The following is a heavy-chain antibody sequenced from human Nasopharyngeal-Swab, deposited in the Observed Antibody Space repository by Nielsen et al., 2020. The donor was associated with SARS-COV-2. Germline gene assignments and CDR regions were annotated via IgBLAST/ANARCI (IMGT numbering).Heavy chain of an antibody. V-gene: IGHV3-23*01. J-gene: IGHJ4*02. CDR2: VSGSGKIT. D-gene: IGHD1-26*01. Sequence: GESLKISCAASGFTFSNFAMTWVRQAPGKGLEWVSTVSGSGKITYYADSVKGRFTISRDNSKNTLFLQMSSLRDEDTAVYYCAKGGSLSGSWDWGQGTLVTVSS. CDR3: AKGGSLSGSWD. CDR1: GFTFSNFA.